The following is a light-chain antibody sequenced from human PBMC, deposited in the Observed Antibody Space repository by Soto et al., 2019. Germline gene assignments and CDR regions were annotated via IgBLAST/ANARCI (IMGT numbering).Light chain of an antibody. CDR3: QSYDNSLSGYV. Sequence: QSVLTQPPSVSGAPGQRVTLSCTGSRSNIGAGHDVHWYQQLPGTAPKLIIFGNSNRPSGVPDRFSDSKSDTSASLTITGLQAEDEADYFCQSYDNSLSGYVFGTGTKLTVL. CDR1: RSNIGAGHD. J-gene: IGLJ1*01. CDR2: GNS. V-gene: IGLV1-40*01.